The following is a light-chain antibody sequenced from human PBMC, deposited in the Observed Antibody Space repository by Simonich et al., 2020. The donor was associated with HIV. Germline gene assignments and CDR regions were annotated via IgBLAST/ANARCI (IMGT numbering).Light chain of an antibody. CDR3: HQSYSNPRT. CDR1: QSIRTY. V-gene: IGKV1-39*01. Sequence: DIQMTQSPSSLSASVGDRVTVACRASQSIRTYLNWYQQKPGKDPKLLIYAASSLQSGVPSRFSGSGSGTDFTLTINSLQPEDFATYYCHQSYSNPRTFGQGTKLEIK. CDR2: AAS. J-gene: IGKJ2*01.